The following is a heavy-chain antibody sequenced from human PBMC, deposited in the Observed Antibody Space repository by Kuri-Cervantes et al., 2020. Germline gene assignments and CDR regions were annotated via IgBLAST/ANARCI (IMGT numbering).Heavy chain of an antibody. Sequence: GESLKISCAASGFTFSSYAMHWVRQAPGKGLEWVAVISYDGSNKYYADSVKGRFTISGDNSKNTLYLQMNSLRDEDTAVYYCARVSGEWFGPMDVWGQGTTVTVSS. D-gene: IGHD3-3*01. V-gene: IGHV3-30-3*01. CDR2: ISYDGSNK. CDR3: ARVSGEWFGPMDV. CDR1: GFTFSSYA. J-gene: IGHJ6*02.